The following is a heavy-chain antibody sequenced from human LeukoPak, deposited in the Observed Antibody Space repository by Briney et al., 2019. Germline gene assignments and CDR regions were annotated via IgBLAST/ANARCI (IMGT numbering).Heavy chain of an antibody. J-gene: IGHJ4*02. D-gene: IGHD4/OR15-4a*01. CDR3: AKARGATYGTYYFDY. CDR2: SGSGGGT. CDR1: GFPFSSYA. Sequence: PGVSLRLSCAASGFPFSSYAMKGVRQARGKGVEGVSISGSGGGTYYEESVKGRFTISRANSKNTLSMKMNSLRAEDTAVYYCAKARGATYGTYYFDYWGQGTLVTVSS. V-gene: IGHV3-23*01.